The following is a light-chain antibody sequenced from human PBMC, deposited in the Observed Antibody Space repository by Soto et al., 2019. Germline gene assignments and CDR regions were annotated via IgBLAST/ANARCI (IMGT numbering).Light chain of an antibody. J-gene: IGLJ2*01. CDR2: DNS. V-gene: IGLV1-51*01. Sequence: QSVLTQSSSVSAAAGQKVTFSCSGSYSNIGTNFVSWFQHFPGSAPKLLIYDNSQRPSGIPDRFSGSRSGSSATLGINGLQTGDEADYYCATWDSSLKALVFGGGTKLTVL. CDR1: YSNIGTNF. CDR3: ATWDSSLKALV.